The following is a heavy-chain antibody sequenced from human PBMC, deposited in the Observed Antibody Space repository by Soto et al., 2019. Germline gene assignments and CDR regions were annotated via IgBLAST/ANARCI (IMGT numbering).Heavy chain of an antibody. Sequence: SETLSLTCTVSGGSISSSSYYWGWIRQPPGKGLEWIGNIYYSGSTYFNQSLKSRVTISVDTSKNQFSLKLSSVTAADTAVYYCARRPIVLVPATIGWFDPWGQGTLVTVSS. D-gene: IGHD2-2*01. J-gene: IGHJ5*02. CDR1: GGSISSSSYY. V-gene: IGHV4-39*01. CDR3: ARRPIVLVPATIGWFDP. CDR2: IYYSGST.